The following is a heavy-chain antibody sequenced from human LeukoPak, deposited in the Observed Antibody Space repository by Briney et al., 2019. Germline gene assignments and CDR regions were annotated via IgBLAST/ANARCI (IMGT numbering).Heavy chain of an antibody. V-gene: IGHV1-69*04. CDR1: GGTFSSYA. Sequence: SVKVSCKASGGTFSSYAISWVRQAPGQGLEWMGRIIPILGIANYAQRFQGRVTITADKSTSTAYMGLSSLRSEDTAVYYCAREIGEWSRDAFDIWGQGTMVTVSS. CDR3: AREIGEWSRDAFDI. J-gene: IGHJ3*02. D-gene: IGHD3-10*01. CDR2: IIPILGIA.